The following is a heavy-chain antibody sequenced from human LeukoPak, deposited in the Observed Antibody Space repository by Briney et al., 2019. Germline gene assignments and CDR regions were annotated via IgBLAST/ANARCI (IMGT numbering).Heavy chain of an antibody. CDR1: GGSISSGGYY. CDR2: IYYSGST. J-gene: IGHJ5*02. Sequence: ASQTLSLTCTVSGGSISSGGYYWSWIRQHPGKGLEWIGYIYYSGSTYYNPSLKSRVTISVDTSKNQFSLKLSSVTAADTAVYYCARGWTAAGNHWFDPWGQGTLVTVSS. D-gene: IGHD6-13*01. V-gene: IGHV4-31*03. CDR3: ARGWTAAGNHWFDP.